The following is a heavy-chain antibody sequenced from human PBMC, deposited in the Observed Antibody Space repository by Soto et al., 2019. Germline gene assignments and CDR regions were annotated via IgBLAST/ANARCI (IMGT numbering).Heavy chain of an antibody. V-gene: IGHV3-23*03. Sequence: EVQLLESGGDSVQPGGSLRLSCAASGFSFRDYSMSWVRQAPGKGLEWVAFIDLGDTKRDYRDSVKGRFIVSKDKSKKTVYLQMNSLRVEDTAIYYCTKDRVPDGIYSFDFWGQGALVTVSS. CDR2: IDLGDTKR. CDR3: TKDRVPDGIYSFDF. D-gene: IGHD2-15*01. J-gene: IGHJ4*02. CDR1: GFSFRDYS.